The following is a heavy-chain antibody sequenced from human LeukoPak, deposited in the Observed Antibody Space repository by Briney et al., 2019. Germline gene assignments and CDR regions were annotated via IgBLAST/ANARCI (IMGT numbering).Heavy chain of an antibody. V-gene: IGHV1-58*02. D-gene: IGHD3-10*01. CDR3: AALWDTRGGYFDY. CDR2: IVVGSGNT. Sequence: SVKVSCKASGFTFTSSAMQWVRQARGQRLEWIGWIVVGSGNTNYAQKFQERVTITRDMSTRTAYMELSSLRSEDTAVYYCAALWDTRGGYFDYWGQGTLVTVSS. J-gene: IGHJ4*02. CDR1: GFTFTSSA.